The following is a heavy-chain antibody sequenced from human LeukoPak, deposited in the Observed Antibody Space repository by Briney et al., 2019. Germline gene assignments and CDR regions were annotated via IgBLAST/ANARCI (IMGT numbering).Heavy chain of an antibody. J-gene: IGHJ5*01. Sequence: GGSLRLSCAASGFTFSSYSMNWVRQAPGKGLEWVSFISSSSTYIYYADSVKGRFTISRDDAKNSLYLQMSSLRADDTAVYYCARDRVVSGRFGKVASWGQGTLVTVSS. CDR3: ARDRVVSGRFGKVAS. CDR1: GFTFSSYS. D-gene: IGHD3-10*01. CDR2: ISSSSTYI. V-gene: IGHV3-21*01.